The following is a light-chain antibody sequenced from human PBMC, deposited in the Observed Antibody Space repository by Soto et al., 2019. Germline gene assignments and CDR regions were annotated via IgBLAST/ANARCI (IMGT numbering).Light chain of an antibody. CDR2: DAS. CDR3: QQYSTYRLT. V-gene: IGKV1-5*01. Sequence: DIQMTQSPSTVSASVGDRVTITCQASQTISGWLAWYQQKPGKAPNLLIYDASSSGSGVPSRFSGSGSGTEFTLTISGLQPDDFATYYCQQYSTYRLTFGGGTKVEIK. J-gene: IGKJ4*01. CDR1: QTISGW.